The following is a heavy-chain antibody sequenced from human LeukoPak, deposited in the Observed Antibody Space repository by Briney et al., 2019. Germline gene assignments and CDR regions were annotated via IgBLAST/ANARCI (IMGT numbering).Heavy chain of an antibody. Sequence: SSETLSLTCTVSGGSISSYYWGWIRQPPGKGLEWIGSIYYSGSTYYNPSLKSRVTISVDTSKNQFSLKLSSVTAADTAVYYCARQELRYGQNFGYWGQGTLVTVSS. CDR3: ARQELRYGQNFGY. D-gene: IGHD3-9*01. CDR2: IYYSGST. J-gene: IGHJ4*02. CDR1: GGSISSYY. V-gene: IGHV4-39*01.